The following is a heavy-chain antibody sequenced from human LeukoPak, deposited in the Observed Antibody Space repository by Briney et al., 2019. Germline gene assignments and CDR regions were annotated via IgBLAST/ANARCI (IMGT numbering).Heavy chain of an antibody. J-gene: IGHJ4*02. V-gene: IGHV3-48*04. CDR2: ISSSGSTI. CDR1: GFTFSTYG. CDR3: ASLYGSGSYDY. Sequence: GGSLRLSCAASGFTFSTYGMHWVRQAPGKGLEWVSYISSSGSTIYYADSVKGRFTISRDNAKNSLYLQMNSLRAEDTAVYYCASLYGSGSYDYWGQGTLVTVSS. D-gene: IGHD3-10*01.